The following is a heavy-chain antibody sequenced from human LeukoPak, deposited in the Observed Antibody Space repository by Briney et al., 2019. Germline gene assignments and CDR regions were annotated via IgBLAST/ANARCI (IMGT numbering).Heavy chain of an antibody. D-gene: IGHD3-22*01. CDR1: GFTFSNYW. J-gene: IGHJ4*02. Sequence: GGSLRLSCAASGFTFSNYWMSWVRQAPGKGLEWVANIKHDGSEEYYVDSVKGRFTISRDNAKNSLYLQMNRLRAEDTAVYYCARDPRAMIVVALDYWGQGTLVTVSS. V-gene: IGHV3-7*05. CDR2: IKHDGSEE. CDR3: ARDPRAMIVVALDY.